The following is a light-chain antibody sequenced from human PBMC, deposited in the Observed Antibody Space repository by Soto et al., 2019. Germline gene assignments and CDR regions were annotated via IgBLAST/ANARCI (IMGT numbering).Light chain of an antibody. V-gene: IGKV1-39*01. J-gene: IGKJ1*01. Sequence: DIQMTQSPSSLSASVGDRVTITCRASQRISTYLNWYQQKPGXXXXXXXYXXXNLQSGVPSRFSGGGSGTDFTLTISSLQPEDLATYYCQQSYSTPRTFGQVTKVEIK. CDR3: QQSYSTPRT. CDR1: QRISTY. CDR2: XXX.